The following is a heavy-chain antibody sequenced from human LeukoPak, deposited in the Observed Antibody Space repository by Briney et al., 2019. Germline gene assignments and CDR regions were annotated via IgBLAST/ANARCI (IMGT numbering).Heavy chain of an antibody. CDR3: ARGRQLLWFGTQGNYYYYMDV. CDR2: INHSGST. V-gene: IGHV4-34*01. CDR1: GGSFSGYY. J-gene: IGHJ6*03. D-gene: IGHD3-10*01. Sequence: SETLSLTCAVYGGSFSGYYWSWIRQPPGKGLEWIGEINHSGSTNYNPSLKSRVAISLDTSKNQFSLKLSSVTAADTAVCYCARGRQLLWFGTQGNYYYYMDVWGKGTTVTVSS.